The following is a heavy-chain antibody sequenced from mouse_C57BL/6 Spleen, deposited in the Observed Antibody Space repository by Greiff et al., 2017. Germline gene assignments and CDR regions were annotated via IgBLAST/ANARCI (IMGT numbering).Heavy chain of an antibody. CDR3: TTDGNPPGFAY. CDR2: IDPENGDT. V-gene: IGHV14-4*01. J-gene: IGHJ3*01. D-gene: IGHD2-1*01. Sequence: VQLKQSGAELVRPGASVKLSCTASGFNFKDDYMHWVKQRPEQGLEWIGWIDPENGDTEYASKFQGKASITADTSSNSAYLQLSSLTSEDTDVYYCTTDGNPPGFAYWGQGTLVTVSA. CDR1: GFNFKDDY.